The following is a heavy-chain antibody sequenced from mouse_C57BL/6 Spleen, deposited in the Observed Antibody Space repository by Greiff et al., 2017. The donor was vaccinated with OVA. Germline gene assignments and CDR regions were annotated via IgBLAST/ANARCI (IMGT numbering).Heavy chain of an antibody. J-gene: IGHJ4*01. CDR2: ISSGGSYN. CDR1: GFTFSSYG. Sequence: EVNLVESGGDLVKPGGSLKLSCAASGFTFSSYGMSWVSQTPDKRLEWVATISSGGSYNYYPDSVKGRFTISRDNAKHTLYLHMSSLQSEDTAMYYWARQRGDSSGDYAMDYWGQGTSVTVSS. V-gene: IGHV5-6*01. CDR3: ARQRGDSSGDYAMDY. D-gene: IGHD3-2*02.